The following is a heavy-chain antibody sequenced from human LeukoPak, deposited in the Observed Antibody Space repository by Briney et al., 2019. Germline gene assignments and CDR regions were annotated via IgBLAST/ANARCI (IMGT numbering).Heavy chain of an antibody. J-gene: IGHJ4*02. V-gene: IGHV3-64D*06. CDR1: GFTFSTYV. CDR2: ISSNGDNT. Sequence: GGSLRLSCSVSGFTFSTYVMHWVRQAPGKGLEYVSAISSNGDNTYYADSVKGRFTISRDNSKYTLYLQMSSLRADDRAVYYCVRGTGYWGQGTLVTVPS. CDR3: VRGTGY.